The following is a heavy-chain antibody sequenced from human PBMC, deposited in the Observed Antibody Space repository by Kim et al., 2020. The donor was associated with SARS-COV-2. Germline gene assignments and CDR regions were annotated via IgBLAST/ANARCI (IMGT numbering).Heavy chain of an antibody. Sequence: ASVKVSCKASGYTFTSYGISWVRQAPGQGLEWMGWISAYNGNTNYAQKLQGRVTMTTDTSTSTAYMELRSLRSDDTAVYYCARESQGIVGASALGGWFDPWGQGTLVTVSS. CDR2: ISAYNGNT. CDR1: GYTFTSYG. CDR3: ARESQGIVGASALGGWFDP. V-gene: IGHV1-18*01. D-gene: IGHD1-26*01. J-gene: IGHJ5*02.